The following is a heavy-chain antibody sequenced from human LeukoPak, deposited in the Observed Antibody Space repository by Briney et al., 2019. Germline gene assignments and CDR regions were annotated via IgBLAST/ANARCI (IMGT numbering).Heavy chain of an antibody. D-gene: IGHD1-26*01. Sequence: SETLSLTCTVSGYSISSGYYWGWIRQPPGKGLEWIGSIYHSGSTYYNPSLKSRVTISVDTSKNQFSLKLSSVTAADTAVYYCARVIVGARGYYYYMDVWGKGTTVTVSS. CDR3: ARVIVGARGYYYYMDV. CDR1: GYSISSGYY. CDR2: IYHSGST. J-gene: IGHJ6*03. V-gene: IGHV4-38-2*02.